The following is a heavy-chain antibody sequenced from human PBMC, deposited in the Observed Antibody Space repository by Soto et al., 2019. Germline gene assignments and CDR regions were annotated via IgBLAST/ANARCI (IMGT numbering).Heavy chain of an antibody. V-gene: IGHV4-30-4*01. J-gene: IGHJ4*02. D-gene: IGHD1-1*01. CDR2: IYYSGST. Sequence: QVQLQESGPGLVKPSQTLSLTCTVSGGSISSGDYYWSWIRQPPGKGLEWIGYIYYSGSTYYNPXXXXXXXXXXXXXXXXXXXXXXXXXXXXXXXXXXXXXXXGYTFYDYWGQGTLVTVSS. CDR1: GGSISSGDYY. CDR3: XXXXXGYTFYDY.